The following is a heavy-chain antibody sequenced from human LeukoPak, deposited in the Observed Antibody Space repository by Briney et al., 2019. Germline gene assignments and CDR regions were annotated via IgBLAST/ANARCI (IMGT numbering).Heavy chain of an antibody. D-gene: IGHD3-10*01. J-gene: IGHJ6*02. CDR3: AKGMVRGVTTGYGMDV. V-gene: IGHV3-23*01. CDR1: GFTFSSYG. CDR2: ITPSGDGT. Sequence: GGSLRLSCAASGFTFSSYGMHWVRQTPGKGLEWASSITPSGDGTYYAASVKGRFTISRDNSKNTLYLQMNSLRAEDTAVYYCAKGMVRGVTTGYGMDVWGQGTTVTVSS.